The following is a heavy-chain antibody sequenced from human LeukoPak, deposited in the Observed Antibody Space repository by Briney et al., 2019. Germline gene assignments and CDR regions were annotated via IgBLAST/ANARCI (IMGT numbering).Heavy chain of an antibody. CDR1: GGSISSGSYY. V-gene: IGHV4-61*02. CDR3: ACLPGMVGPLGLYY. Sequence: PSETLSLTCTVSGGSISSGSYYWRWIRQPAGKGLEWIGRIYTRGSTNDNPALKSRVTISVDTSKNQFSLKLSYVTAADTAVYYCACLPGMVGPLGLYYWGQGSLVTVSP. J-gene: IGHJ4*02. D-gene: IGHD2-15*01. CDR2: IYTRGST.